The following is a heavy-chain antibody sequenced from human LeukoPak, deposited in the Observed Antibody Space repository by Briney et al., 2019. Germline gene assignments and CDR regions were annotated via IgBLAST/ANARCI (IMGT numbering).Heavy chain of an antibody. CDR2: IYYSGST. J-gene: IGHJ3*02. V-gene: IGHV4-39*07. CDR1: GGSISSSSYY. CDR3: AKMGPSLGIWSAFDI. Sequence: SETLSLTCTVSGGSISSSSYYWGWIRQPPGKGLEWIGSIYYSGSTYYNPSLKSRVTISVDTSKNQFSLKLSSVTAADTAVYYCAKMGPSLGIWSAFDIWGQGTMVTVSS. D-gene: IGHD2-15*01.